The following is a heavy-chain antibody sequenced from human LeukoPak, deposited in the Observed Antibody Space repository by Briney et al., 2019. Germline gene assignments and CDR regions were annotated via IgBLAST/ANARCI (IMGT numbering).Heavy chain of an antibody. CDR1: GFTFSRYA. CDR3: ARGRPPYYFDY. V-gene: IGHV3-53*01. Sequence: GGSLRLSCAASGFTFSRYAMSWVRQAPGKGLEWVSVIYTDGSTYYADSVKGRFTISRDNSKNTLYLQMNSLRAEDTAVYYCARGRPPYYFDYWGQGTLVTVSS. CDR2: IYTDGST. J-gene: IGHJ4*02. D-gene: IGHD2-15*01.